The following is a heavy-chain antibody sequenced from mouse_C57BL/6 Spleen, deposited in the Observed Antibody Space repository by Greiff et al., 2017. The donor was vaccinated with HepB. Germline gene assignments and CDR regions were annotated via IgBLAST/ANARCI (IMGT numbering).Heavy chain of an antibody. D-gene: IGHD2-12*01. Sequence: EVQRVESGGGLVKPGGSLKLSCAASGFNFSDYGMHWVRQAPEKGLEWVAYISSGSSTIYYADTVKGRFTISRDNAKNTLFLQMTSLRSEDTAMYYCASPYYTDAMDYWGQGTSVTVSS. J-gene: IGHJ4*01. CDR2: ISSGSSTI. V-gene: IGHV5-17*01. CDR1: GFNFSDYG. CDR3: ASPYYTDAMDY.